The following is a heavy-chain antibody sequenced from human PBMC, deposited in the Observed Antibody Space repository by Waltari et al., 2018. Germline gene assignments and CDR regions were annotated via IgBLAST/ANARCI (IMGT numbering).Heavy chain of an antibody. CDR1: GFKFSAYA. CDR3: AREGAEQWVVEDYGMDV. D-gene: IGHD6-19*01. CDR2: IGSSSSFM. V-gene: IGHV3-21*02. J-gene: IGHJ6*02. Sequence: EVQLVESGGGLVKPGGSLRLSCLASGFKFSAYAMLWVRQAPGKGLEWVSSIGSSSSFMDYADSVRGRFTVSRDNAKNTLYLQMDTLRAEDTAVYYCAREGAEQWVVEDYGMDVWGQGTTVTVSS.